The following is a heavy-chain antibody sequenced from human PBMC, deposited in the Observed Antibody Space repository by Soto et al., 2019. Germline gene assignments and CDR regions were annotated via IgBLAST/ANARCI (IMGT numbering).Heavy chain of an antibody. J-gene: IGHJ3*02. V-gene: IGHV3-48*01. D-gene: IGHD3-3*01. CDR3: ARDMSYYDFWSGSSPASDAFDI. Sequence: EVQLVESGGGLVQPGGSLRLSCAASGFTFSSYSMNWVRQAPGKGLEWVSYISSSSSTIYYADSVKGRFTISRDNAKNSLYLQMNGLRAEDTAVYYCARDMSYYDFWSGSSPASDAFDIWGQGTMVTVSS. CDR2: ISSSSSTI. CDR1: GFTFSSYS.